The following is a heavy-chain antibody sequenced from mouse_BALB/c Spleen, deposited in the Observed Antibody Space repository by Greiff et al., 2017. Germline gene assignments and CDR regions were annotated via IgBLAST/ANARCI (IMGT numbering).Heavy chain of an antibody. CDR3: ARDITTEYYAMDY. CDR2: IWGDGST. CDR1: GFSLTGYG. Sequence: VQLQQSGPGLVAPSQSLSITCTVSGFSLTGYGVNWVRQPPGKGLEWLGMIWGDGSTDYNSALKSRLSISKDNSKSQVFLKMNSLQTDDTARYYCARDITTEYYAMDYWGQGTSVTVSS. J-gene: IGHJ4*01. D-gene: IGHD1-2*01. V-gene: IGHV2-6-7*01.